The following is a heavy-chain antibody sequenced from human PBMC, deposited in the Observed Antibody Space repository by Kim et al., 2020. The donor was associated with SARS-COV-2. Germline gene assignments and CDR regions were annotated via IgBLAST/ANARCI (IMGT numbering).Heavy chain of an antibody. CDR2: ISAYNGNT. CDR1: GYTFTSYG. Sequence: ASVKVSCKASGYTFTSYGISWVRQAPGQGLEWMGWISAYNGNTNYAQKLQGRVTMTTDTSTSTAYMELRSLRSDDTAVYYCARVTYYYGSGSDQTTNWFDPWGQGTLVTVSS. D-gene: IGHD3-10*01. V-gene: IGHV1-18*01. CDR3: ARVTYYYGSGSDQTTNWFDP. J-gene: IGHJ5*02.